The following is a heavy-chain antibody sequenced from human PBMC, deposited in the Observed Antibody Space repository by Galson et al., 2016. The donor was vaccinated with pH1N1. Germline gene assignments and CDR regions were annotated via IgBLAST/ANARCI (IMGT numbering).Heavy chain of an antibody. CDR3: ARDRPLRGVIVLPPYYYYLDV. V-gene: IGHV3-48*03. Sequence: SLRLSCAASGFIFSAYEMNWVRQAPGKGLEWVSYISSSGSSIYYADSVKGRFTISRDNAKNSLYLQINSLRAEDTAVYYCARDRPLRGVIVLPPYYYYLDVWGKGTTVTVSS. CDR1: GFIFSAYE. CDR2: ISSSGSSI. J-gene: IGHJ6*03. D-gene: IGHD3-10*01.